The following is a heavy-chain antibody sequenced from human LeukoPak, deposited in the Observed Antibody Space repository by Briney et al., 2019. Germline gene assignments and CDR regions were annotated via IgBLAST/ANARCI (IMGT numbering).Heavy chain of an antibody. V-gene: IGHV1-18*01. CDR3: ATYYGSTTSCYPYFFDY. J-gene: IGHJ4*02. CDR1: GYPFTRYG. CDR2: INPDNGNT. Sequence: ASVTVSCKASGYPFTRYGISWVRQAPGQGLEWMGWINPDNGNTKYAQKFQGRVTMTTDTSTSTAHMELRSLRSDDTAVYYCATYYGSTTSCYPYFFDYWGQGTLVTVSS. D-gene: IGHD2-2*01.